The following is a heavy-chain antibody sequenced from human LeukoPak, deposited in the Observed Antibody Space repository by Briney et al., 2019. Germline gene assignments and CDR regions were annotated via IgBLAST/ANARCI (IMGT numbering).Heavy chain of an antibody. CDR3: AKDIRRYNWDNFDY. CDR1: GFTVSSTY. J-gene: IGHJ4*02. D-gene: IGHD1/OR15-1a*01. CDR2: LYSDGTT. V-gene: IGHV3-66*02. Sequence: TGGSLRLSCAASGFTVSSTYMNWVRQAPGKGLEWVSILYSDGTTYNADSVKGRFTISRDNSKNTLYLQMNSLRAEDTAVYYCAKDIRRYNWDNFDYWGQGTLVTVSS.